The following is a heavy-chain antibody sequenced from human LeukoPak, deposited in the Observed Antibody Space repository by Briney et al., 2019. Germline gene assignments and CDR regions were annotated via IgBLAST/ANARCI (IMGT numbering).Heavy chain of an antibody. CDR3: AKLPFVGHSFDY. D-gene: IGHD1-26*01. Sequence: PGRSLRLSCAASGFTFSSYGMHWVRQAPGKGLEWVAVISYDGSNKYYADSVKGRFTISRDNSKNTLYLQMNSLRAEDTAVYYCAKLPFVGHSFDYWGQGTLVTVSS. J-gene: IGHJ4*02. V-gene: IGHV3-30*18. CDR1: GFTFSSYG. CDR2: ISYDGSNK.